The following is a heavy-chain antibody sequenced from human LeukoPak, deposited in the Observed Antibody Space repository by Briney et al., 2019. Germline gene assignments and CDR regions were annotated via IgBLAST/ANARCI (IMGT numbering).Heavy chain of an antibody. Sequence: SETLSLTCAVYGGSFSGYYWSWIRQPPGMGLEWIGEINHSGSTNYNPSLKSRVTISVDTSKNQFSLKLSSVTAADTAVYYCARGSPPRGGIAAAGPTIGFDYWGQGTLVTVSS. D-gene: IGHD6-13*01. V-gene: IGHV4-34*01. CDR3: ARGSPPRGGIAAAGPTIGFDY. J-gene: IGHJ4*02. CDR2: INHSGST. CDR1: GGSFSGYY.